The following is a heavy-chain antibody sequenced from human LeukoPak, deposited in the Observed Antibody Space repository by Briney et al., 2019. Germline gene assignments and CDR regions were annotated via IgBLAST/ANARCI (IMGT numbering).Heavy chain of an antibody. CDR1: GGSFSGYY. CDR2: INHSGST. J-gene: IGHJ6*03. CDR3: ARGHSEGSSWPLYYYYYYMDV. Sequence: SETLSLTCAVYGGSFSGYYWSWIRQPPGKGLEWIGEINHSGSTNYNPSLKSRVTIPVDTSKNQFSLKLSSVTAADTAVYYCARGHSEGSSWPLYYYYYYMDVWGKGTTVTVSS. V-gene: IGHV4-34*01. D-gene: IGHD6-13*01.